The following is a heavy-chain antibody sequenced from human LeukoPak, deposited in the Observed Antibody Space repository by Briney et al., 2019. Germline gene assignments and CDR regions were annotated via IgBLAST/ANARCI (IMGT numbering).Heavy chain of an antibody. D-gene: IGHD1-14*01. J-gene: IGHJ4*02. CDR3: ARVLARYGNLDY. CDR2: INPNRGGT. V-gene: IGHV1-2*02. Sequence: ASVKVSCKASGYTFTDYYIHWVRQAPGQGLEWMGCINPNRGGTNYPQKFQGRVTLTRDTSISTAYLELNRLTSDDTAVYYCARVLARYGNLDYWGQGILVSVSS. CDR1: GYTFTDYY.